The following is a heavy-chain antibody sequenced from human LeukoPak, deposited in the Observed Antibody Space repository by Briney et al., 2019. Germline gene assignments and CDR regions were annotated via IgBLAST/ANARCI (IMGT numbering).Heavy chain of an antibody. Sequence: GGSLRLSCAASGFSLSSNYMSWVRQAPGEGVEWVSVIYSGGSTYYADSVKGRLTISRDNSKNTLYLQMNSLKAEDTAVYYCARVLLWFGELLWGQGTLVTVSS. J-gene: IGHJ4*02. CDR3: ARVLLWFGELL. D-gene: IGHD3-10*01. V-gene: IGHV3-66*02. CDR2: IYSGGST. CDR1: GFSLSSNY.